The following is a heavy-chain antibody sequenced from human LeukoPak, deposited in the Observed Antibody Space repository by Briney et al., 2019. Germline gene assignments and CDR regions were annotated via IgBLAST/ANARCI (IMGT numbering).Heavy chain of an antibody. CDR3: AKDPRTLYQTGADY. CDR1: GFTFSSYG. CDR2: IRYDGSNK. Sequence: GGSLRLSCAASGFTFSSYGMHWVRQAPGKGLEWVAFIRYDGSNKYYADSVKGRFTISRDNSKNTLYLQMNSLRAEDTAVYYCAKDPRTLYQTGADYWGQGTLVTVSS. V-gene: IGHV3-30*02. D-gene: IGHD1-26*01. J-gene: IGHJ4*02.